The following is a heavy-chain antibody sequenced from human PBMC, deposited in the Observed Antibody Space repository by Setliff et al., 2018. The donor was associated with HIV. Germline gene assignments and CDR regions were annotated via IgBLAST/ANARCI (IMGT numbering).Heavy chain of an antibody. V-gene: IGHV1-69*05. CDR1: GGTFSSYA. CDR2: IIPIFGTA. Sequence: SVKVSCKASGGTFSSYAISWVRQAPGQGLEWMGGIIPIFGTANYAQKFQGRVTITTDGSTSTAYMELSSLRSEDTAVYYCASRDGYNYYSDYWGQGTLVTVSS. D-gene: IGHD5-12*01. J-gene: IGHJ4*02. CDR3: ASRDGYNYYSDY.